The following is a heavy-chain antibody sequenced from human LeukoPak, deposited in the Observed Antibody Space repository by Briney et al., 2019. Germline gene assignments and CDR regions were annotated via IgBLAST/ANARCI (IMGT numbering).Heavy chain of an antibody. D-gene: IGHD6-19*01. V-gene: IGHV3-30*18. CDR1: GFTFSSYG. CDR2: ISYDGSNK. Sequence: GGSLRLSCAASGFTFSSYGMHWVRQAPGKGLEWVAVISYDGSNKYYADSVKGRFTISRDNSKNTLYLQMNSLRAEDTAVYYCAKDLPHSSGWFHYFVYWGRGTLVTVSS. J-gene: IGHJ4*02. CDR3: AKDLPHSSGWFHYFVY.